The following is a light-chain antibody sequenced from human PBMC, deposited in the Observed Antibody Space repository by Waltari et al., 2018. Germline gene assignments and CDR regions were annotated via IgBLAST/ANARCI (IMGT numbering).Light chain of an antibody. J-gene: IGLJ3*02. CDR2: YDD. Sequence: QSVLTQPPSVSEAPRQRVPISCSGSSSNIGNNAVNWYQQPPGKAPKLLIYYDDLLPSGVSDRFSGSKSGTSASLAISGLQSEDEADYYCAAWDDSLSGPVFGGGTKLTVL. CDR1: SSNIGNNA. V-gene: IGLV1-36*01. CDR3: AAWDDSLSGPV.